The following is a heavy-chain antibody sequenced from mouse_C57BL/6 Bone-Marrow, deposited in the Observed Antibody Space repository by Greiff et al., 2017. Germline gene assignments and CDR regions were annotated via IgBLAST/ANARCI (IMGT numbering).Heavy chain of an antibody. J-gene: IGHJ1*03. CDR2: IWRGGST. CDR3: AFSSYGYFDV. D-gene: IGHD1-1*01. Sequence: QVQLQQSGPGLVQPSQSLSITCTVSGFSLTSYGVHWVRQSPGTGLAWLGVIWRGGSTDYKAAFMSRLSITKDNSKSQVFFKMNRLPADDTAIYYCAFSSYGYFDVWGTGTTVTVSS. CDR1: GFSLTSYG. V-gene: IGHV2-5*01.